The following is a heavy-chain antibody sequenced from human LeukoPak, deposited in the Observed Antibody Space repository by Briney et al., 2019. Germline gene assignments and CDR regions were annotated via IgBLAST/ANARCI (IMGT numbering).Heavy chain of an antibody. CDR3: ARDGRGVPAAKGIDY. Sequence: GGSLRFSCAASGFTFSSYAMHWVRQAPGKGLEWVAVISYDGSNKYYADSVKGRFTISRDNSKNTLYLQMNSLRAEDTAVYYCARDGRGVPAAKGIDYWGQGTLVTVSS. J-gene: IGHJ4*02. CDR2: ISYDGSNK. V-gene: IGHV3-30*04. CDR1: GFTFSSYA. D-gene: IGHD2-2*01.